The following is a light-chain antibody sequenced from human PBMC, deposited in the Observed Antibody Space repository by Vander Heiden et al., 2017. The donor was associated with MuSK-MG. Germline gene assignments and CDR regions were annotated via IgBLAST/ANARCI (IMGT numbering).Light chain of an antibody. Sequence: QAVLTQPSSLSASPGASASLTCTLRSGINVGTYRIYWYQQKPGSPPQYLLRYKSDSDKQQGSGVPSRFSGSKDASANAGILLISGLQSEDEADDYCMIWHSSAVVFGGGTKLTVL. J-gene: IGLJ2*01. CDR2: YKSDSDK. CDR3: MIWHSSAVV. CDR1: SGINVGTYR. V-gene: IGLV5-45*03.